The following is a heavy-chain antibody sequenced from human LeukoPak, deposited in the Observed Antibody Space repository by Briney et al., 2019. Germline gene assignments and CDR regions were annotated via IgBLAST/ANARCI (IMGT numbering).Heavy chain of an antibody. V-gene: IGHV3-74*01. Sequence: SGGYLRLSCAASGFTFSSYWMHWVRQAPGKGLVWVSRINSDGNSRSYADSVKGRFTFSRDNSKNTLYLQMNSLRAEDTAVYYCARDGLAAAGTRFDYWGQGTLVTVSS. CDR2: INSDGNSR. J-gene: IGHJ4*02. D-gene: IGHD6-13*01. CDR1: GFTFSSYW. CDR3: ARDGLAAAGTRFDY.